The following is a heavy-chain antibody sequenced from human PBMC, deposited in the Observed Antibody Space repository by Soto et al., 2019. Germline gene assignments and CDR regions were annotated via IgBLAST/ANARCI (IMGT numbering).Heavy chain of an antibody. CDR1: GFNFDDYA. CDR3: AKDIAGGSSSSYYYGMDV. J-gene: IGHJ6*02. CDR2: ISWDGGST. V-gene: IGHV3-43D*03. D-gene: IGHD6-6*01. Sequence: GGSLRLSCAASGFNFDDYAMHWVRQAPGKGLEWVSLISWDGGSTYYADSVKGRFTISRDNSNNSLYLQMNSLRAEDTALYYCAKDIAGGSSSSYYYGMDVWGQGTTVTVSS.